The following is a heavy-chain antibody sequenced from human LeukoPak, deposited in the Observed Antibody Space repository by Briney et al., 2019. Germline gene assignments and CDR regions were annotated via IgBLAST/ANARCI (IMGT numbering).Heavy chain of an antibody. CDR2: IYTSGST. CDR1: GGSISSYY. Sequence: SETLSLTCTVSGGSISSYYWSWIRQPAGKGLEWIGRIYTSGSTNYNPSLKSRVTMSVDTFKNQFSLKLSSVTAADTAVYYCARVREVPAASNWFDPWGQGTLVTVSS. CDR3: ARVREVPAASNWFDP. D-gene: IGHD2-2*01. V-gene: IGHV4-4*07. J-gene: IGHJ5*02.